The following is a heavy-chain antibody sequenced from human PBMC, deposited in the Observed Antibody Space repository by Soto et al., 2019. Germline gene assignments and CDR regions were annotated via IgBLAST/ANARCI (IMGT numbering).Heavy chain of an antibody. CDR1: GGCINRGGYY. D-gene: IGHD2-21*02. J-gene: IGHJ4*02. Sequence: QVQLQESGPGLGKPSQTLSLTCTVSGGCINRGGYYWTWIRQHPGKGLEWIGSVYYSGSTNYNPSLKSRVTISVDTSKNQFSLKLSSVSAADTAVYYCARGAGGNFYFDYWGQGTLVTVSS. CDR2: VYYSGST. V-gene: IGHV4-31*03. CDR3: ARGAGGNFYFDY.